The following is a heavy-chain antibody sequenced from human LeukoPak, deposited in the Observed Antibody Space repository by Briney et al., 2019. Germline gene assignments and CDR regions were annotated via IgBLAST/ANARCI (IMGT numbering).Heavy chain of an antibody. CDR2: IYYSAST. CDR1: GGSISSSY. Sequence: SETLSLTCTVSGGSISSSYWSWIRQPPGKGLEWIGYIYYSASTNYNPSLKSRVTISVDTSKNQFSLKLSSMTAADTAVYYCARSAYYYDGSDYYYFDYWGQGTLATVSS. D-gene: IGHD3-22*01. V-gene: IGHV4-59*01. CDR3: ARSAYYYDGSDYYYFDY. J-gene: IGHJ4*02.